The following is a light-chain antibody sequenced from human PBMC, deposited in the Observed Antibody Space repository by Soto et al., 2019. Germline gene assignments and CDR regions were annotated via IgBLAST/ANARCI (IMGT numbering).Light chain of an antibody. CDR2: WAS. V-gene: IGKV4-1*01. CDR3: QQYYKSPWT. CDR1: QSVLYSSNNKNY. Sequence: DIVMTQSPDSLAVSLGERATINCKSSQSVLYSSNNKNYLAWFQQKPGQPTKLILYWASIRDSGVPDRFSGRESGTAFTLSINRLQPEDVAIYYCQQYYKSPWTFGQGTKVEI. J-gene: IGKJ1*01.